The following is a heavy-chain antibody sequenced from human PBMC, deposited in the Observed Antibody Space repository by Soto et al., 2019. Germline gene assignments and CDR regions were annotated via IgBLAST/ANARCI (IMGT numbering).Heavy chain of an antibody. D-gene: IGHD3-22*01. CDR3: ARPDEGGYSSNHHYYYAWAV. CDR1: GGTFRSYS. V-gene: IGHV1-69*01. J-gene: IGHJ6*02. CDR2: IIPIFDIT. Sequence: QVQLVQSGAEVKKPGSSVKVSCKASGGTFRSYSISWVRQAPGQGLEWMGGIIPIFDITNYAQKFQGRVTITADESTSTAYMELSSLGSDDTAVYYCARPDEGGYSSNHHYYYAWAVGGQGTTVTV.